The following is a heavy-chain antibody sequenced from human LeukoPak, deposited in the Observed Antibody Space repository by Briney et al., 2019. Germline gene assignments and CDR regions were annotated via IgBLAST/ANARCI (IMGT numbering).Heavy chain of an antibody. Sequence: TGGSLRLSCAASGFTFSNYAMTWVRQAPGKGLEWVSAIGGGGGTYYADSVKGRFTISRDNSKNTLYLQMNSLRAADTAVYYCARDKGTSYLSSFDYWGQGTLVTVSS. V-gene: IGHV3-23*01. D-gene: IGHD6-6*01. J-gene: IGHJ4*02. CDR1: GFTFSNYA. CDR2: IGGGGGT. CDR3: ARDKGTSYLSSFDY.